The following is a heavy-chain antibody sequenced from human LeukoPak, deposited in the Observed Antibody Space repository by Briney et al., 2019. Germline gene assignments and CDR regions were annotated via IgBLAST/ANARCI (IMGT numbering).Heavy chain of an antibody. Sequence: PGGSLRLSCAASGFTFSSFAMSWVRQAPGKGLEWLSSISRSSYYIYYADSLKGRFTISRDNARNSLYLQMSSLRAEDTALYYCAREIYSNSDHDDAFDIWGQGTMVTVSS. V-gene: IGHV3-21*01. D-gene: IGHD5-12*01. CDR2: ISRSSYYI. CDR1: GFTFSSFA. CDR3: AREIYSNSDHDDAFDI. J-gene: IGHJ3*02.